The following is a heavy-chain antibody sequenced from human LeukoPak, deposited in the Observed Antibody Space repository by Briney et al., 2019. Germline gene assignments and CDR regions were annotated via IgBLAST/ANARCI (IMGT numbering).Heavy chain of an antibody. CDR2: IIPNLGIA. J-gene: IGHJ3*02. Sequence: ASVKVSCKASGGTFSSYTISWVRQAPGQGLEWMGRIIPNLGIANYAQTFKGRVTITTDKSTSTAYMELSSLRSEDTAVYYCGRFPVVRFLDWLHGGDAFDIWGQGTMVTVSS. V-gene: IGHV1-69*02. CDR3: GRFPVVRFLDWLHGGDAFDI. CDR1: GGTFSSYT. D-gene: IGHD3/OR15-3a*01.